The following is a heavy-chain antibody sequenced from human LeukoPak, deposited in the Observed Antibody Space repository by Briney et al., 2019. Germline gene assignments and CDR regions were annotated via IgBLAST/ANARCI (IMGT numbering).Heavy chain of an antibody. J-gene: IGHJ5*02. V-gene: IGHV4-38-2*02. CDR3: ARGGGSYYDFWSGKDPFDP. Sequence: SETLSLTCTVSGYSISSGYYWGWIRQPPGKGLEWIGSIYHSGSAYYNPSLKSRVTISVDTSKNQSSLKLSSVTAADTAFYYCARGGGSYYDFWSGKDPFDPWGQGTLVTVSS. D-gene: IGHD3-3*01. CDR1: GYSISSGYY. CDR2: IYHSGSA.